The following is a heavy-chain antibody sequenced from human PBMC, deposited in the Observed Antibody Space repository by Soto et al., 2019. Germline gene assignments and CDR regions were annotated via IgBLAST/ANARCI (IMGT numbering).Heavy chain of an antibody. CDR2: ISAYNGNT. J-gene: IGHJ4*02. CDR3: ARGDYYYVSGSYSGY. CDR1: GYTFTSYG. Sequence: QVQLVQSGAEVKKPGASVKVSCKASGYTFTSYGSNWVRQAPGQGLEWMGWISAYNGNTNYAQKLQGRVTMTTDTSTSTAYMELRSLRSDDTAVYYCARGDYYYVSGSYSGYWGQGTLVTVSS. D-gene: IGHD3-10*01. V-gene: IGHV1-18*01.